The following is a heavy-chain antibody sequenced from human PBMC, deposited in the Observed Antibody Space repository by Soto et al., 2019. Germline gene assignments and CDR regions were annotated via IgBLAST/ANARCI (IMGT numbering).Heavy chain of an antibody. CDR3: AKDPVNYYDSSGYYYFADY. CDR2: ISGSGGAT. J-gene: IGHJ4*02. CDR1: GFTFDNYA. Sequence: PGGSLRLSCAASGFTFDNYAMNWVRQAPGKGLEWVAHISGSGGATKYADSVKGRFTISRDNSKNTLYLQMNSLRAEDTAVYYCAKDPVNYYDSSGYYYFADYWGQGTLVTVSS. V-gene: IGHV3-23*01. D-gene: IGHD3-22*01.